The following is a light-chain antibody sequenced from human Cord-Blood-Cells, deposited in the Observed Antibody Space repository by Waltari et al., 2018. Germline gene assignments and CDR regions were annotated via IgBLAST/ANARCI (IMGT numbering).Light chain of an antibody. Sequence: QSVLTQPPSASGTPGQRVTIPCSGSSSNLGSNTVHWYQQLPGTAPKLLIYRNNQRPSGVPDRFSGSKSGTSASLAISGLQAEDEADYYCAAWDDSLNGWVFGGGTKLTVL. CDR1: SSNLGSNT. CDR3: AAWDDSLNGWV. V-gene: IGLV1-44*01. J-gene: IGLJ3*02. CDR2: RNN.